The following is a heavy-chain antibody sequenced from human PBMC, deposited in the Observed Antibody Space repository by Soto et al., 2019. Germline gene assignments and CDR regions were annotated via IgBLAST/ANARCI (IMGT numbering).Heavy chain of an antibody. CDR1: GFTFSSYA. D-gene: IGHD1-26*01. V-gene: IGHV3-23*01. CDR2: ISGSGGST. J-gene: IGHJ4*02. Sequence: LRLSCAASGFTFSSYAMSWVRQAPGKGLEWVSAISGSGGSTCYADSVKGRFTISRDNSKNTLYLQMNSLRAEDTAVYYCAKDSIVGATGFDYWGQGTLVTVSS. CDR3: AKDSIVGATGFDY.